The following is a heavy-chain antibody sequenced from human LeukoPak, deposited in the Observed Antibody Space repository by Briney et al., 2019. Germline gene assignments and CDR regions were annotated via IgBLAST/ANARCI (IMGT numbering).Heavy chain of an antibody. J-gene: IGHJ4*02. Sequence: SETLSLTCTVSGGSISSYYWSWIRQPPGKGLEWIGYIYYSGSTNYNPSLKSRVTISVDTFKNQFSLKLRSVTAADTAVYYCARDHCRGGSCYEDYWGQGTLVTVSS. CDR3: ARDHCRGGSCYEDY. D-gene: IGHD2-15*01. CDR1: GGSISSYY. CDR2: IYYSGST. V-gene: IGHV4-59*01.